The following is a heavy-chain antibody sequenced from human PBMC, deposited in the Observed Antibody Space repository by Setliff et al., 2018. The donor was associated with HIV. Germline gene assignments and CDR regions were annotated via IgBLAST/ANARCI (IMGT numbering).Heavy chain of an antibody. Sequence: GGSLRLSCAASGFTFDNYGMTWVRQAPGKGLVWVSRINSDGSSTTYADSVKGRFTISRDNAKNTLYLQMNSLRAEDTAVYYCATDGAWGQGTLVTVSS. J-gene: IGHJ5*02. CDR2: INSDGSST. V-gene: IGHV3-74*01. CDR1: GFTFDNYG. CDR3: ATDGA. D-gene: IGHD3-16*01.